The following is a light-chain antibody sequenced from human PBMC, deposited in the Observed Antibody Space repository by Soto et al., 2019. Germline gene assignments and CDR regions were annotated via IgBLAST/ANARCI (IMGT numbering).Light chain of an antibody. Sequence: DIVMTHSPDSLAVSLGERATINCRSSQRVLYSSNNKNYLAWYQQKPGQPPKLLIYWASTRESGVPDRFSGRGSGTDSTLTISSLQAEDAAVYYCQQYYSTPQTFGQGTKVDIK. CDR2: WAS. CDR3: QQYYSTPQT. V-gene: IGKV4-1*01. CDR1: QRVLYSSNNKNY. J-gene: IGKJ1*01.